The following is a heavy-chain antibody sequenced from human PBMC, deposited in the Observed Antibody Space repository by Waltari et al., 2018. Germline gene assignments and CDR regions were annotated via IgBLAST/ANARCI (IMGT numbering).Heavy chain of an antibody. Sequence: QVQLVESGGGVVQPGRSLRLSCAASGFTFSSYAMHWVRQAPGKGLEWVAVISYDGSNKYYADSVKGRFTISRDNSKNTLYLQMNSLRAEDTAVYYCARAGYSSSSYFDYWGQGTLVTVSS. J-gene: IGHJ4*02. V-gene: IGHV3-30-3*01. CDR3: ARAGYSSSSYFDY. D-gene: IGHD6-6*01. CDR1: GFTFSSYA. CDR2: ISYDGSNK.